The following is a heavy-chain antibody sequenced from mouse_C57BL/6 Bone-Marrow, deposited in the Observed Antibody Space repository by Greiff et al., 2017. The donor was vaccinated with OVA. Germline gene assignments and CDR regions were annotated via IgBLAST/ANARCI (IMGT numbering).Heavy chain of an antibody. V-gene: IGHV1-15*01. CDR1: GYTFTDYE. J-gene: IGHJ4*01. CDR3: TGSDSSYNALDY. D-gene: IGHD1-1*01. CDR2: IDPETGGT. Sequence: QVQLQQSGAELVKPGASVTLSCKASGYTFTDYEMHWVKQTPVHGLEWIGAIDPETGGTAYNQKFTGKAILTADKSSSTAYMELRSLTSEDSAVYYCTGSDSSYNALDYWGRGTSATVSA.